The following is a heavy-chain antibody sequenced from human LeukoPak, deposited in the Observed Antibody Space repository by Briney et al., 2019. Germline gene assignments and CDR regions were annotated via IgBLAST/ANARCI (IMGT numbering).Heavy chain of an antibody. D-gene: IGHD3-10*01. CDR2: LSAYNGNT. V-gene: IGHV1-18*01. CDR3: ARGLWFGELLVEIYFEY. CDR1: GYTFTSYG. J-gene: IGHJ4*02. Sequence: ASVKVSCKASGYTFTSYGISWVRQAPAQGLEWMGWLSAYNGNTNYAQKLQGRVTMTTDTSTSTAYMELRSLRSDDTAVYYCARGLWFGELLVEIYFEYWGQGTLVTVSS.